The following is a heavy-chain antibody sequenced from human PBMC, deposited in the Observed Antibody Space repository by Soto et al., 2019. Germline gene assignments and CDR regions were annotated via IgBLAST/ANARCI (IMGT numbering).Heavy chain of an antibody. V-gene: IGHV1-18*01. CDR1: GYTFTSYG. J-gene: IGHJ3*02. CDR2: ISAYNGNT. D-gene: IGHD2-15*01. Sequence: ASVKVSCKASGYTFTSYGISWVRQAPGQGLEWMGWISAYNGNTNYAQKFQGRVTFAGDTSASTAYMEVGSLASEDTAVYYCARDDCSGGSCYPPTGAFDSWGQGTMVTVSS. CDR3: ARDDCSGGSCYPPTGAFDS.